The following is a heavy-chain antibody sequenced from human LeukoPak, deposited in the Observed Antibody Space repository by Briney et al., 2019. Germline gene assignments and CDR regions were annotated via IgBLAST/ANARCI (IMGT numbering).Heavy chain of an antibody. V-gene: IGHV3-7*01. J-gene: IGHJ4*02. D-gene: IGHD5-18*01. Sequence: GGSLRLSCAASGFTFSSYSMNWVRQAPGKGLEWVANIKKDGSEKYYVDAVKGRFTISRDNAKTSLYLQMNSLRAEDTAVYYCARDLSGIAGYTYGRGIDYWGQGTLVTVSS. CDR3: ARDLSGIAGYTYGRGIDY. CDR2: IKKDGSEK. CDR1: GFTFSSYS.